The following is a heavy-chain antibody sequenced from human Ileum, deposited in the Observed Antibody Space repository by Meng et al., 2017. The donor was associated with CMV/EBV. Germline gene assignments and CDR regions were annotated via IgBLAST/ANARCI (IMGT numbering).Heavy chain of an antibody. Sequence: QVQLVQAGPDVKKPGASVKVSCKTSGFTFTDHVIHWLRQAPGQSLEWMSWSNAGNGNTYYSHDFRGRLIVNIDVSATTVSMDLSSLTSQDTAVYYCARERGGLFEYWGQGSLVTVSS. CDR3: ARERGGLFEY. CDR2: SNAGNGNT. V-gene: IGHV1-3*02. J-gene: IGHJ4*02. CDR1: GFTFTDHV.